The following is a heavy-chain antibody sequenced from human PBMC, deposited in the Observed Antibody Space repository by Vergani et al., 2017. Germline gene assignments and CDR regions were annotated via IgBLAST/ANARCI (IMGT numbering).Heavy chain of an antibody. CDR3: AILSSIIQLWPNAFDV. CDR1: GFTFSSYA. Sequence: EVQLLESGGNLIQPGGSLRLSCGASGFTFSSYAMTWVRLAPGKGLQWVSAISGNGGSTFYAASVKGRFTISRDNSNNMLYLQMNNLRAEDTAVYYCAILSSIIQLWPNAFDVWGPGTVVTVSS. V-gene: IGHV3-23*01. J-gene: IGHJ3*01. CDR2: ISGNGGST. D-gene: IGHD3-16*02.